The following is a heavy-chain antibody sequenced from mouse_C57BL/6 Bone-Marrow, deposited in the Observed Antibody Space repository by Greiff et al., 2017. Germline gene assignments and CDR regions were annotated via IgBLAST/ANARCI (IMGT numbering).Heavy chain of an antibody. D-gene: IGHD1-1*01. CDR3: SRGGTVVYYYAIDY. J-gene: IGHJ4*01. CDR1: GYTFTSYW. V-gene: IGHV1-64*01. Sequence: VQLQQPGAELVKPGASVKLSCKASGYTFTSYWMHWVKQRPGQGLEWIGMIHPNSGSTNYNEKFKSKATLTVDKSSSTAYMQLSSLTSEDSAVYYCSRGGTVVYYYAIDYWGQGTSVTVSS. CDR2: IHPNSGST.